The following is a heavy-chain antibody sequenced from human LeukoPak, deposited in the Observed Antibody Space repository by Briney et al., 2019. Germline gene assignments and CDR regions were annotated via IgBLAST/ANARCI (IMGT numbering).Heavy chain of an antibody. CDR3: AKDGKNYFDY. CDR1: GFTFDHYT. Sequence: GGSLRLSCAASGFTFDHYTMHWVRHAPGKGLEWVSLISWDGGSTYYADSVKGRFTISRDNSKNSLSLQMNSLRAEDTALYYCAKDGKNYFDYWGQGTLVTVSS. J-gene: IGHJ4*02. V-gene: IGHV3-43*01. CDR2: ISWDGGST.